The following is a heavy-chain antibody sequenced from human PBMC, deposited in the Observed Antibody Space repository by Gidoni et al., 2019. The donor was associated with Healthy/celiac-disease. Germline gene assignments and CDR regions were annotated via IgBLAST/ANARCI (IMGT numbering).Heavy chain of an antibody. V-gene: IGHV4-34*01. CDR1: GGSFSGYY. D-gene: IGHD4-17*01. J-gene: IGHJ4*02. CDR2: INHSGST. CDR3: ARVSTVTTWFFDY. Sequence: QVQLQQWGAGLLKPSETLSLTCAVYGGSFSGYYWSWIRQPPGKGLEWIGEINHSGSTNYNPSLKSRVTISVDTSKNQFSLKLSSVTAADTAVYYCARVSTVTTWFFDYWGQGTLVTVSS.